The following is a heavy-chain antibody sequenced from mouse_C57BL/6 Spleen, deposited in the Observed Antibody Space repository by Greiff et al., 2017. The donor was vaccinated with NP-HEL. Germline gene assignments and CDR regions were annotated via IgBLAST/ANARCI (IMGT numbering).Heavy chain of an antibody. V-gene: IGHV1-69*01. CDR1: GYTFTSYW. CDR2: IDPSDSYT. CDR3: ARRRYYGSSYYFDY. Sequence: QVQLQQSGAELVMPGASVKLSCKASGYTFTSYWMHWVKQRPGQGLEWIGEIDPSDSYTNYNQKFKGKSTLTVDKSSSTAYMQLSSLTSEDSAVYYCARRRYYGSSYYFDYWGQGTTLTVSS. D-gene: IGHD1-1*01. J-gene: IGHJ2*01.